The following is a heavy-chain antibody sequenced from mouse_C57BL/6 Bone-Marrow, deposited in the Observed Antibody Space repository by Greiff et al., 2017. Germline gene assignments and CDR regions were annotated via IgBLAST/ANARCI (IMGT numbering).Heavy chain of an antibody. Sequence: VQLQQSGAELVKPGASVKLSCKASGYTFTSYWMHWVKQRPGQGLEWIGMIHPNSGSTNYNEKFKSKATLTVDKSSSTAYMQLSSLTSEDSAVYYCAREVGYYPWFAYWGQGTLVTVSA. J-gene: IGHJ3*01. V-gene: IGHV1-64*01. CDR1: GYTFTSYW. D-gene: IGHD2-1*01. CDR3: AREVGYYPWFAY. CDR2: IHPNSGST.